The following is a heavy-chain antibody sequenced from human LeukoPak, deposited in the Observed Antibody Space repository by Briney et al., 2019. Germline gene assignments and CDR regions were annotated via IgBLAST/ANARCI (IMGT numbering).Heavy chain of an antibody. CDR3: ARGFQYCSGGSCFFDY. V-gene: IGHV1-8*03. CDR1: GYTFTSYD. CDR2: MNPNSGNT. D-gene: IGHD2-15*01. Sequence: GASVKVSCKASGYTFTSYDINWVRQAPGQGLEWMGWMNPNSGNTGYAQKFQGRVTITRNTSISTAYMELSSLRSEDTAVYYCARGFQYCSGGSCFFDYWGQGTLVTVSS. J-gene: IGHJ4*02.